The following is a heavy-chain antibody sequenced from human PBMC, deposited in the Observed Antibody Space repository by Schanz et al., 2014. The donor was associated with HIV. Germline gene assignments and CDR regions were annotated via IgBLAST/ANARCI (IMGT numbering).Heavy chain of an antibody. CDR2: VRHIGGT. D-gene: IGHD4-17*01. V-gene: IGHV4-34*01. J-gene: IGHJ4*01. CDR1: GGSLNGYY. CDR3: ARGDFGGSSVDY. Sequence: QVQLQQWGAGLLKPSETLSLTCAVYGGSLNGYYWTWIRQPPGKGLEWIGGVRHIGGTNYNPSLKSRVTMSMDMSKNQFSLNLTSVTAADTAVYFCARGDFGGSSVDYWGHGNMVTVSS.